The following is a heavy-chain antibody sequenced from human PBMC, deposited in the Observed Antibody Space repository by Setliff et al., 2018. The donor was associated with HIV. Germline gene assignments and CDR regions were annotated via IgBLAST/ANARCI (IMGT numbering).Heavy chain of an antibody. D-gene: IGHD1-26*01. CDR2: MNPNSGNT. CDR3: ARAVGASYATPYLDY. J-gene: IGHJ4*02. V-gene: IGHV1-8*02. Sequence: ASVKVSCKASGYTFTSYGINWVRRATGQGLEWMGWMNPNSGNTGYAQKFQGRVTMTRNTSTSTAYMELSSLRSEDTAVYYCARAVGASYATPYLDYWGRGTLVTVSS. CDR1: GYTFTSYG.